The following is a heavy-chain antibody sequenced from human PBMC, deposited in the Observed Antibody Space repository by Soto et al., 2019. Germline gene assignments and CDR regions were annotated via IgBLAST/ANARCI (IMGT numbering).Heavy chain of an antibody. Sequence: QVRLVQSGAEVKPPGASVKVSCEASGFTFTNYAISWVRQAPGQGLEWMGWITTYNGYTNYAQNLQDRITLTTDTSTSTAFMELRSLSSDDPAVYYCARGGMGKTYWTLDYWGQGILVTVSS. D-gene: IGHD1-1*01. CDR1: GFTFTNYA. V-gene: IGHV1-18*01. CDR2: ITTYNGYT. CDR3: ARGGMGKTYWTLDY. J-gene: IGHJ4*02.